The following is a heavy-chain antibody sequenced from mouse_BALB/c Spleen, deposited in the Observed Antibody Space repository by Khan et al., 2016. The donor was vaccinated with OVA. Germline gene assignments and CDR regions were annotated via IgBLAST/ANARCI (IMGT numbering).Heavy chain of an antibody. CDR1: GFNIKDTY. V-gene: IGHV14-3*02. CDR2: IAPANGNT. D-gene: IGHD6-1*01. J-gene: IGHJ1*01. CDR3: ALPSHDHRDLEV. Sequence: MQLEESGAELVKPGASVRLSCTASGFNIKDTYLHWVKQRPEQGLEWIGRIAPANGNTNYDPKFQGKATITADTSSNTSYLQINSLTSEATAVYYCALPSHDHRDLEVWGAGTSVTVSS.